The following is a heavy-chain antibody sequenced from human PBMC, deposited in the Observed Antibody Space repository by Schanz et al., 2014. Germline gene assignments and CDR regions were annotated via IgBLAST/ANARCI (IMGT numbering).Heavy chain of an antibody. V-gene: IGHV1-69*04. CDR2: ISPLLGVA. D-gene: IGHD2-15*01. CDR3: ATCSGGTCHAKPVLDN. CDR1: GGTFVTFF. J-gene: IGHJ4*02. Sequence: QVHLVQSGAEVKEPGSSVKVSCKPSGGTFVTFFFTWVRQAPGQGPQWMGRISPLLGVANYAQEFQGRLTITADTSTSTAYMELSSLRSVDTAVYYCATCSGGTCHAKPVLDNWGQGTLVTVSS.